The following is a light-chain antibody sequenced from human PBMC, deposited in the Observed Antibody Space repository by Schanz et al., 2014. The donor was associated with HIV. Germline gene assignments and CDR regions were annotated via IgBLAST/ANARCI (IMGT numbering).Light chain of an antibody. J-gene: IGLJ1*01. CDR3: SSYTTRSALV. CDR2: DVF. V-gene: IGLV2-14*03. Sequence: QSALTQPASVSGSPGQSITISCTGTSSDVGFYKYVSWFQQHPGKAPKLMIYDVFNRPSGVSSRFSGSKSGNTASLTISGLQAEDEADYYCSSYTTRSALVFGTGTKLTVL. CDR1: SSDVGFYKY.